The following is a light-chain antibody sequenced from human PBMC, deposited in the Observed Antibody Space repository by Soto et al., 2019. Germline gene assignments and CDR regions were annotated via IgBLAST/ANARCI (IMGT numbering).Light chain of an antibody. J-gene: IGKJ1*01. CDR1: QGIRTD. CDR3: LQDFSYTRT. CDR2: GAS. V-gene: IGKV1-6*01. Sequence: IQMTQYPSSLSASVGDRVTITCGASQGIRTDLGWYQQSPGKAPKVLIVGASTLQSGVPSRFRGSGYGTDLTLTISSIKTEDSATYYCLQDFSYTRTFGQGTKVDIK.